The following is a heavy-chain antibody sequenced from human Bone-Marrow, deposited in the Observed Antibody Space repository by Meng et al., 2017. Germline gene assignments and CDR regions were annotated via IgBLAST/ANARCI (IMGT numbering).Heavy chain of an antibody. CDR2: INHSGST. Sequence: QVAVKRWGAGLFKPSETLPLTCVVSGGSFSDYYWSWIRQPPGKGLEWIGEINHSGSTNYNPSLESRATISVDTSQNNLSLKLSSVTAADSAVYYCARGPTTMAHDFDYWGQGTLVTVSS. J-gene: IGHJ4*02. V-gene: IGHV4-34*01. CDR1: GGSFSDYY. D-gene: IGHD4-11*01. CDR3: ARGPTTMAHDFDY.